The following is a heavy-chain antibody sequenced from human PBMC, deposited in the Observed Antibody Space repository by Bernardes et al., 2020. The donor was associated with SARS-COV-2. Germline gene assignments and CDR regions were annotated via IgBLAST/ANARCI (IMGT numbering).Heavy chain of an antibody. CDR3: TRSYFYDSTGYYYIN. J-gene: IGHJ4*02. D-gene: IGHD3-22*01. Sequence: GSLRLSCAASGFTFSSYWMHWVRQVPGKELVWVSRINTDGSTTTYADSVKGRFTISRDNAKSTLYLQMNSLSAEDTAVYYCTRSYFYDSTGYYYINWGQGTLVTVSS. V-gene: IGHV3-74*01. CDR2: INTDGSTT. CDR1: GFTFSSYW.